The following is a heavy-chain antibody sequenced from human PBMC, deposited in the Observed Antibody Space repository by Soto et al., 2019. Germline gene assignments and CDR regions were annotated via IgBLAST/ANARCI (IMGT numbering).Heavy chain of an antibody. CDR1: GFTFSEYA. D-gene: IGHD2-21*01. V-gene: IGHV3-23*01. CDR3: TKELNKSISPDY. Sequence: EVQLLESGGGLVQPGGSQRLSCAASGFTFSEYAMSWVRQAPGKGLEWVSSISSSGGTTSYTDSVKGRFTISRDNSKNTLFLQLNVLRAEDTAIYYCTKELNKSISPDYWGRGTLVTVSP. CDR2: ISSSGGTT. J-gene: IGHJ4*02.